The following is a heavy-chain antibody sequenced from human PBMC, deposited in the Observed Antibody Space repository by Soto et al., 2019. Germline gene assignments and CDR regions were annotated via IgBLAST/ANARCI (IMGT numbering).Heavy chain of an antibody. D-gene: IGHD6-13*01. CDR2: ISYDGSNK. CDR1: GFTFSSYA. J-gene: IGHJ4*02. V-gene: IGHV3-30-3*01. Sequence: QVQLVESGGGVVQRGRSLRLSCAASGFTFSSYAMHWVRQAPGKGLEWVAVISYDGSNKYYADSVKGRFTISRDNSKNTLYLQMNSLRAEDTAVYNCARDLQLVLDYWRQGTLVTVSS. CDR3: ARDLQLVLDY.